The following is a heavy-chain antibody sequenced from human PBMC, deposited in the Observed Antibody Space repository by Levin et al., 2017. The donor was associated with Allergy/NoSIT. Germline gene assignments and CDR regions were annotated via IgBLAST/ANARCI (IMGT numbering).Heavy chain of an antibody. D-gene: IGHD2-15*01. V-gene: IGHV3-30-3*01. CDR3: AREDDSPWGMDV. J-gene: IGHJ6*02. CDR1: GFTFSNYP. Sequence: PGGSLRLSCAGSGFTFSNYPMHWVRQAPGKGLEWVAFISFDANNEYYPDSVKGRFTISRDNSKNTLYLQMNSVRRGDTAVYYCAREDDSPWGMDVWGQGTTVTVSS. CDR2: ISFDANNE.